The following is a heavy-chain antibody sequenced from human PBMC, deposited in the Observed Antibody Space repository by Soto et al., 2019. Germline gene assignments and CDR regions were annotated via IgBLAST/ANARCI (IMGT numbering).Heavy chain of an antibody. V-gene: IGHV1-69*01. D-gene: IGHD2-15*01. Sequence: QVQLVQSGAEVKKPGASVKVSCKASGGTFSSYVISWVRQAPGQGLEWMGGIIPNFGTANYAQKFQGRVTITADESTGTAYMELRSLKSEDTAVCYCARERYKGAGGNPPDFGYWGQGTLVTDS. J-gene: IGHJ4*02. CDR2: IIPNFGTA. CDR3: ARERYKGAGGNPPDFGY. CDR1: GGTFSSYV.